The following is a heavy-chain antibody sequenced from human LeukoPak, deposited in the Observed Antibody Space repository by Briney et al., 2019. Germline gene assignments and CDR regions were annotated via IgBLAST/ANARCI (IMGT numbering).Heavy chain of an antibody. Sequence: GGSLRLSCAASGFTFSNSWMSWVRQAPGKGLEWVATIKPDGSAQYYVDSLKGRFTISRDNAKNSLFLQINSRRAEDRAVYYCAHGGTYSSGPWGQGTLVTVSS. V-gene: IGHV3-7*01. CDR2: IKPDGSAQ. D-gene: IGHD3-22*01. CDR3: AHGGTYSSGP. CDR1: GFTFSNSW. J-gene: IGHJ5*02.